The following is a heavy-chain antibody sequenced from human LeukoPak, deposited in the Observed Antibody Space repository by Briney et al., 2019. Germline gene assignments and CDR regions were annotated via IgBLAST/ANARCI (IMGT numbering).Heavy chain of an antibody. CDR3: ARDLVGASGD. J-gene: IGHJ4*02. D-gene: IGHD1-26*01. Sequence: RASVKVSCKASGGTFSSYAISWVRQAPGQGLEWMGGIIPIFGTANYAQKFQGRVTITADESTSTAYMELSSLRSEDTAVYYCARDLVGASGDWGQGTLVTVCS. V-gene: IGHV1-69*13. CDR2: IIPIFGTA. CDR1: GGTFSSYA.